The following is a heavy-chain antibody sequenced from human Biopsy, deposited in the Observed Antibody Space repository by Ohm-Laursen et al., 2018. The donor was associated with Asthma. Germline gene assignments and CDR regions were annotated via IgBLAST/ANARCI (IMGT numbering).Heavy chain of an antibody. D-gene: IGHD5-12*01. CDR3: ARGYSGSDRIVYYYSGLEV. Sequence: ASVKVSCKTSGDSFSNYAISWVRQAPGQGLEWMGGLIPVLGTPGHAQMFEGRVTITADESTSTAYMELSSLSSEDTAVYYCARGYSGSDRIVYYYSGLEVWGQGTTVTVSS. J-gene: IGHJ6*02. CDR2: LIPVLGTP. V-gene: IGHV1-69*13. CDR1: GDSFSNYA.